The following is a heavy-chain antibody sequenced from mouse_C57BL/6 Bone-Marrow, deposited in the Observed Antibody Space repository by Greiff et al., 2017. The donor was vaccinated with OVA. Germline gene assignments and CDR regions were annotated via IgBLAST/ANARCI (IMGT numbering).Heavy chain of an antibody. CDR2: ISDGGSYT. V-gene: IGHV5-4*01. J-gene: IGHJ3*01. D-gene: IGHD1-1*01. Sequence: EVNVVESGGGLVKPGGSLKLSCAASGFTFSSYAMSWVRQTPEKRLEWVATISDGGSYTYYPDNVKGRFTISRDNAKNNLYLQMSHLKSEDTAMYYCARDSVYYYGSAWFAYWGQGTLVTVSA. CDR3: ARDSVYYYGSAWFAY. CDR1: GFTFSSYA.